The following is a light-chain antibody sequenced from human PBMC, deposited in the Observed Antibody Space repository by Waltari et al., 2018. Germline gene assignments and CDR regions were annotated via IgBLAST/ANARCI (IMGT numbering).Light chain of an antibody. CDR3: QHYVRLPAT. Sequence: EIVLTQSPGTLSLSPGESATLSCRASQSDSRALAWYHQKPGQAPRLLIYGSSSRATGIPDRFSGSGSGTDFSLIISRLEPEDFAVYYCQHYVRLPATFGQGTKVEIK. V-gene: IGKV3-20*01. J-gene: IGKJ1*01. CDR1: QSDSRA. CDR2: GSS.